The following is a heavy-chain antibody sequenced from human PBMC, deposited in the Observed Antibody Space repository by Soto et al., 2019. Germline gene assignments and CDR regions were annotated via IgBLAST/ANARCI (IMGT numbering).Heavy chain of an antibody. CDR2: INPSGGST. J-gene: IGHJ5*02. D-gene: IGHD2-2*01. Sequence: ASVKVSCKASGYTFTSYYMHWVRQAPGQGLEWMGIINPSGGSTSYAQKFQGRVTMTRDTSTSTVYMELSSLRSEDTAVYYCAKEGVVVPAASLGWFDPWGQGTLVTVSS. CDR1: GYTFTSYY. CDR3: AKEGVVVPAASLGWFDP. V-gene: IGHV1-46*01.